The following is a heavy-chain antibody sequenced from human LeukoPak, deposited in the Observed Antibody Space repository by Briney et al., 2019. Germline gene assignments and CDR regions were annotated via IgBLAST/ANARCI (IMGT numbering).Heavy chain of an antibody. CDR2: ISSSSSYI. Sequence: PGGSLRLSCAASGFTFSSYSMNWVRQAPGKGLEWVSSISSSSSYIYYADSVKGRFTISRDNAKNSLYLQMNSLRVEDTAVYYCARPYCGGDCSFDYWGQGTLVTVSS. V-gene: IGHV3-21*01. J-gene: IGHJ4*02. CDR1: GFTFSSYS. D-gene: IGHD2-21*02. CDR3: ARPYCGGDCSFDY.